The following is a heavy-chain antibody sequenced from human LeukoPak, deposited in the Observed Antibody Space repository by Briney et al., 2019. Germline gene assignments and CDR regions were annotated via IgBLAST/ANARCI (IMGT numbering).Heavy chain of an antibody. CDR2: ISSSGSYI. Sequence: GGSLRLSCAASGFTFSSYSMNWVRQAPGKGLEWVSSISSSGSYIYYADSVKGRFTISRDNAKNSLYLQMNSLRAEDTAVYYCARTHCSSTSCYSHNWFDPWGQGTLVTVSS. J-gene: IGHJ5*02. CDR1: GFTFSSYS. V-gene: IGHV3-21*01. CDR3: ARTHCSSTSCYSHNWFDP. D-gene: IGHD2-2*02.